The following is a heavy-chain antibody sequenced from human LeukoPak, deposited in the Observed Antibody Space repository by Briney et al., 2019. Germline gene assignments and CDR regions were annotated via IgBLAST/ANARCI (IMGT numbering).Heavy chain of an antibody. CDR2: IYYSGST. J-gene: IGHJ6*02. D-gene: IGHD3-3*01. CDR1: GGSISSYY. V-gene: IGHV4-59*08. Sequence: SETLSLTCTVSGGSISSYYWGWIRQPPGKGLEWIGYIYYSGSTNYNPSLKSRVTISVDTSKNQFSLKLSSVTAADTAVYYCARHGDASPPRYYYYGMDVWGQGTTVTVSS. CDR3: ARHGDASPPRYYYYGMDV.